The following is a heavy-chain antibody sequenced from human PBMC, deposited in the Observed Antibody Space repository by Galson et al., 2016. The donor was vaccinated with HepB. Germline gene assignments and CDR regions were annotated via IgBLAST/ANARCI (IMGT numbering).Heavy chain of an antibody. CDR1: GYTFTTSG. V-gene: IGHV1-18*01. J-gene: IGHJ4*02. D-gene: IGHD2/OR15-2a*01. Sequence: VKVSCKASGYTFTTSGISWVRQAPGQGLEWMGWISTYSGNTKYAQKFQGGLTLTTDSSTTTAYMELRSLRFDDTALYYCARDVQYRFDAWGQGTLVTVSS. CDR3: ARDVQYRFDA. CDR2: ISTYSGNT.